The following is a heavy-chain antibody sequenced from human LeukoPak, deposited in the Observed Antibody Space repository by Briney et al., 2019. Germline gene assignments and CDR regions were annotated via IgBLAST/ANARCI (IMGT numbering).Heavy chain of an antibody. Sequence: SVKVSCKASGGTFSSYTISWVRQAPGQGPEWMGRIIPILGIANYAQKFQGRVTITADKSTSTAYMELSSLRSEDTAVYYCATADGAAGFDYWGQGTLVTVSS. J-gene: IGHJ4*02. CDR3: ATADGAAGFDY. CDR1: GGTFSSYT. D-gene: IGHD2-15*01. CDR2: IIPILGIA. V-gene: IGHV1-69*02.